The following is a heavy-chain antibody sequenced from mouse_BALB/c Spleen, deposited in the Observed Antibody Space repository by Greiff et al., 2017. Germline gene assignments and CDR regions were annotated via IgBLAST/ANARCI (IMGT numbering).Heavy chain of an antibody. D-gene: IGHD2-3*01. V-gene: IGHV3-6*02. CDR2: ISYDGSN. Sequence: EVKLQESGPGLVKPSQSLSLTCSVTGYSITSGYSWNWIRQFPGNKLEWMGYISYDGSNNYNPSLKNRISITRDTSKNQFFLKLNSVTTEDTATYYCARDRVYDGYKFAYWGQGTLVTVSA. CDR1: GYSITSGYS. CDR3: ARDRVYDGYKFAY. J-gene: IGHJ3*01.